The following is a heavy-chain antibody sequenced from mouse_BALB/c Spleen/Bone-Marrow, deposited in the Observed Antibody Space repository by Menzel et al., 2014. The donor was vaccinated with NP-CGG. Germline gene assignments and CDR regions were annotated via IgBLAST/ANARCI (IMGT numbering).Heavy chain of an antibody. V-gene: IGHV14-3*02. CDR1: GFNIKDTY. Sequence: EVQRVESGAELVKPGASVKLSCTASGFNIKDTYMHWVKQRPEQGLEWIGGIDPANGNTKYDPKFQGKTTITADTSSNTAYLQLSSLTSEDTAVYYCARDSPYAMDYWGQGTSVTVSS. CDR2: IDPANGNT. J-gene: IGHJ4*01. CDR3: ARDSPYAMDY.